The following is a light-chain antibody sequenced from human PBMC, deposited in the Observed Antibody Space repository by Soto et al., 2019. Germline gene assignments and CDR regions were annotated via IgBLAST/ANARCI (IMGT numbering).Light chain of an antibody. CDR3: CSYAGSASYV. CDR1: SSDIGNYNL. CDR2: EVI. J-gene: IGLJ1*01. Sequence: QSALTQPASVSGSPGQSITISCTGTSSDIGNYNLVSWFHHHPDRAPKLVIYEVIKRPSGVSNRFSGSKSGNTASLTISGLQADDEGDYYCCSYAGSASYVSGSGTQVAVL. V-gene: IGLV2-23*02.